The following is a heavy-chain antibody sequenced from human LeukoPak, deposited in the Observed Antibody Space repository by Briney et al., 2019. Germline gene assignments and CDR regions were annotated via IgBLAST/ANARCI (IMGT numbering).Heavy chain of an antibody. V-gene: IGHV3-7*01. Sequence: GGSLRLSCAASGFTFSSYWMSWVRQAPGKGLEWVANIKQDGSEKYYVDSVKGRFTISRDNAKNSLYLQMNSLGAEDTAVYYCARLTLGSSWYVGYYYYYMDVWGKGTTVTVSS. CDR3: ARLTLGSSWYVGYYYYYMDV. D-gene: IGHD6-13*01. CDR2: IKQDGSEK. CDR1: GFTFSSYW. J-gene: IGHJ6*03.